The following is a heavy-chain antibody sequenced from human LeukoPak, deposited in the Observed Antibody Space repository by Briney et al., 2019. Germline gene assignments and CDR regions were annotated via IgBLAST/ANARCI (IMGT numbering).Heavy chain of an antibody. D-gene: IGHD1-26*01. CDR2: INPNSGGT. CDR3: AREGGGSYFLFDY. Sequence: GASVKVSCKASGYTFNSNGISWVRQAPGQGLEWMGRINPNSGGTNYAQKFQGWVTMTRDTSISTAYMELSRLRSDDTAVYYCAREGGGSYFLFDYWGQGTLVTVSS. CDR1: GYTFNSNG. J-gene: IGHJ4*02. V-gene: IGHV1-2*04.